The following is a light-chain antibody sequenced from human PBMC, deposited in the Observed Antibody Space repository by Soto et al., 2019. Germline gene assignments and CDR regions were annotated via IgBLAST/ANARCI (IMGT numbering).Light chain of an antibody. J-gene: IGKJ1*01. CDR3: QQYNKWPRT. V-gene: IGKV1-39*01. CDR1: QTISGA. CDR2: GTS. Sequence: DIQMTQSTSSLSASVGDRVTITCRASQTISGALNWYQHKPGKAPKLLIYGTSILQSGIPSRFSGSGSGTDFILTISSLQPEDFATYYCQQYNKWPRTLGQGTKVDIK.